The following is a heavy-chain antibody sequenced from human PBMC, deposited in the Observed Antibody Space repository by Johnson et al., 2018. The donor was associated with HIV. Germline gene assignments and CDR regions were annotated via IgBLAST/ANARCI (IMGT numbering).Heavy chain of an antibody. CDR1: GFTFSDYY. CDR3: AIPYFYDSGDYR. V-gene: IGHV3-11*04. J-gene: IGHJ3*01. Sequence: QVQLVESGGGLVQPGGSLRLSCAASGFTFSDYYMSWIRQAPGKGLEWVSYISSSGSTIYYADSVKGRFTISRDNAKNSLYLQMGSLRAEDMAVYYCAIPYFYDSGDYRWGQGTMVTVSS. D-gene: IGHD3-22*01. CDR2: ISSSGSTI.